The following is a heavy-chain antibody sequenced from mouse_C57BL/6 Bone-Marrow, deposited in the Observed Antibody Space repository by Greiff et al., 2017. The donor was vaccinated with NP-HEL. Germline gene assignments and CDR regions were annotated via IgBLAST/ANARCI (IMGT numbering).Heavy chain of an antibody. V-gene: IGHV5-12*01. CDR1: GFTFSDYY. D-gene: IGHD1-1*01. Sequence: EVQGVESGGGLVQPGGSLKLSCAASGFTFSDYYMYWVRQTPEKRLEWVAYISNGGGSTYYLDTVKGRFTISRDNAKNTLYLQMSRLKSEDTAMYYCARHAHYYGSSSWFAYWGQGTLVTVSA. CDR2: ISNGGGST. CDR3: ARHAHYYGSSSWFAY. J-gene: IGHJ3*01.